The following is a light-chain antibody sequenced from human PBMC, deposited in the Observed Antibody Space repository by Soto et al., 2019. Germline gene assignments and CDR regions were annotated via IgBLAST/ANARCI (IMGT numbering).Light chain of an antibody. CDR2: DAS. Sequence: DIQMTQSPSTLSASVGDRVTITCRASQSLNSLLAWYQQKPGRAPKLLIYDASTLESGVPSRFSGSGSGTEFTLTISSLQPDDFATYYCQQINSWPYTFGQGTRLEIK. V-gene: IGKV1-5*01. CDR1: QSLNSL. CDR3: QQINSWPYT. J-gene: IGKJ5*01.